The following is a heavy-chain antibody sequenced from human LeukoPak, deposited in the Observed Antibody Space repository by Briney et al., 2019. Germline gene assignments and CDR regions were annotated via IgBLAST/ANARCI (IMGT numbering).Heavy chain of an antibody. CDR1: GGSISSGSYY. Sequence: PSQTLTLTCTVSGGSISSGSYYWSWIRQPAGKGLEWIGRIYTSGSTNYNPSLKSRVTIPVDTSKNQFSLKLSSVTAADTAVYYCANLASIAARGHAFDIWGQGTMVTVSS. V-gene: IGHV4-61*02. D-gene: IGHD6-6*01. CDR3: ANLASIAARGHAFDI. J-gene: IGHJ3*02. CDR2: IYTSGST.